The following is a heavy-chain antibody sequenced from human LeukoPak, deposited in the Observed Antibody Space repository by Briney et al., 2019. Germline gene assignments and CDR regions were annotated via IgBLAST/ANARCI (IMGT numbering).Heavy chain of an antibody. Sequence: SETLSLTCTVSGGSISSHYWSWIRQPPGKGLEWIGYIYYSGSTNYNPSLKSRVTISVDTSKNQFSLKLSSVTAADTAVYYCARDSYYDGLDYWGQGTLVTVSS. CDR2: IYYSGST. V-gene: IGHV4-59*11. CDR3: ARDSYYDGLDY. J-gene: IGHJ4*02. D-gene: IGHD3-22*01. CDR1: GGSISSHY.